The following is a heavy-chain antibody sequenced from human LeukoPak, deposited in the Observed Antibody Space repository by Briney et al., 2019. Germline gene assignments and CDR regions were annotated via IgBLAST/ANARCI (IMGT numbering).Heavy chain of an antibody. Sequence: ASVKVSCKASGYTFTSYYMHWVRQAPGQGLEWMGIINPSGGSTSYAQKFQGRVTMTRDMSTSTVYMELSSLRSEDTAVYYCAGVRSYYDFISLDYYYYYMDVWGKGTTVTVSS. V-gene: IGHV1-46*01. D-gene: IGHD3-3*01. CDR3: AGVRSYYDFISLDYYYYYMDV. J-gene: IGHJ6*03. CDR1: GYTFTSYY. CDR2: INPSGGST.